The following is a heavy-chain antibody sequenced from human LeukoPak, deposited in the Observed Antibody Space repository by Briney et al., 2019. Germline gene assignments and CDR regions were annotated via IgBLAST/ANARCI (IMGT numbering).Heavy chain of an antibody. V-gene: IGHV1-69*06. CDR3: ARSYYYGSGSYYLSYYYYMDV. CDR1: GGTFSSYA. Sequence: SVKVSCKASGGTFSSYAISWVRQAPGQGLEWMGGIIPIFGTANYAQKFQGRVTITADKSTSTAYMELSSLRSEDTAVYYCARSYYYGSGSYYLSYYYYMDVWGKGTTVTISS. CDR2: IIPIFGTA. J-gene: IGHJ6*03. D-gene: IGHD3-10*01.